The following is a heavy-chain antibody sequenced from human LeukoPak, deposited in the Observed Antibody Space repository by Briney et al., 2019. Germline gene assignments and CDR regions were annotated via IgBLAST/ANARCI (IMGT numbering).Heavy chain of an antibody. J-gene: IGHJ4*02. V-gene: IGHV3-48*01. CDR3: ARDKDWAFDY. D-gene: IGHD3-9*01. CDR2: ISPSSEII. CDR1: GFAFSSHE. Sequence: PGGSLRLSCTTSGFAFSSHEMNWVRQAPGKGLEWVSHISPSSEIISYADSVKGRFTISRDNAKNSLYLQMNSLRAEDMAVYYCARDKDWAFDYWGQGTLVPVSS.